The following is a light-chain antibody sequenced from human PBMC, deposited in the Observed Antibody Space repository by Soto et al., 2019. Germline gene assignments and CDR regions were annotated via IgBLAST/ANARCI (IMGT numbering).Light chain of an antibody. J-gene: IGKJ5*01. CDR3: QQSYNSPPIN. V-gene: IGKV1-39*01. CDR2: AAS. Sequence: DIHMSQSPSSLSASVGDRVTITSPPSQGITNYLAWYQQKPGKAPKLLIYAASSLLGGVPSRFRGSGYGTDFALTITSLQPEDFATYYCQQSYNSPPINFGQGTRLEIK. CDR1: QGITNY.